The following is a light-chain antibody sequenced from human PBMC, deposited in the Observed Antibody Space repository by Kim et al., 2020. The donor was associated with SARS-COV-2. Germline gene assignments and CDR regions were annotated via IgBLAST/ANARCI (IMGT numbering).Light chain of an antibody. J-gene: IGLJ3*02. Sequence: VPLGQTVRITCQGDRRSSKYASWDQQKLGQAPLLVIYGKNNRPSGIPDRFSGSRSGNTASLTITGAQAEDEADYYCNSRDSSGNWVFGGGTQLTVL. CDR2: GKN. V-gene: IGLV3-19*01. CDR3: NSRDSSGNWV. CDR1: RRSSKY.